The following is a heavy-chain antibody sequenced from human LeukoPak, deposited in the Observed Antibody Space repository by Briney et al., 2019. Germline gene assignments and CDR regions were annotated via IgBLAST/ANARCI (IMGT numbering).Heavy chain of an antibody. CDR3: ARSPYYDFWSGYYTYYYYYMDV. CDR2: MNPNSGNT. CDR1: GYTFTSYD. J-gene: IGHJ6*03. V-gene: IGHV1-8*03. Sequence: ASVKVSCAASGYTFTSYDINWVRQATGQGLEWMGWMNPNSGNTGYAQKFQGRVTITRNTSISTAYMELSSLRSEDTAVYYCARSPYYDFWSGYYTYYYYYMDVWGKGTTVTVSS. D-gene: IGHD3-3*01.